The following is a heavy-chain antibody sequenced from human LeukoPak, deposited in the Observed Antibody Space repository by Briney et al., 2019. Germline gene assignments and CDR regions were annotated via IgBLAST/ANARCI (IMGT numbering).Heavy chain of an antibody. J-gene: IGHJ4*02. V-gene: IGHV3-15*01. Sequence: MAGGSLRLSCAASGFSVTNAWMSWVRQAPGKGLEWVGLIKSKTDRGTKDYAAPVKGRFTISRDDSENTLYLQMNSLQTEDTAVYYCTTGPYYYGSGSYDKVRATYYFDYWGQGTLVTVSS. CDR3: TTGPYYYGSGSYDKVRATYYFDY. CDR2: IKSKTDRGTK. CDR1: GFSVTNAW. D-gene: IGHD3-10*01.